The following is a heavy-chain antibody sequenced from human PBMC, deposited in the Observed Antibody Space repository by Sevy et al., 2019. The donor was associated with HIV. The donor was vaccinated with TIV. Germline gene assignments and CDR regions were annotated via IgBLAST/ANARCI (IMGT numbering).Heavy chain of an antibody. J-gene: IGHJ4*02. Sequence: GGSLRLSCTASGFIFDNYWMTWVRQAPGKGLEWVATINQDGNERYYVGSVRGRFTVSRDSATDSLVLQMSSLSAEDTAVYYCARPLLERSSFFLNYWGQGTLVTVSS. D-gene: IGHD1-26*01. CDR3: ARPLLERSSFFLNY. CDR1: GFIFDNYW. V-gene: IGHV3-7*01. CDR2: INQDGNER.